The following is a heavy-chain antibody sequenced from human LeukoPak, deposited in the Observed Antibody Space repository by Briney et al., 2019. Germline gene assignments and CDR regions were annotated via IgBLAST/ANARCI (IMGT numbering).Heavy chain of an antibody. CDR3: YYEGY. Sequence: GGSLRLSCAASGFTFSTYWMHWVRQAPGKGLEWVSHINTDGSSTTYADSVKGRFTISRDNAKNTLYLRMNSLRGDDTAVYYCYYEGYWGQGTLVTVSS. J-gene: IGHJ4*02. V-gene: IGHV3-74*01. CDR1: GFTFSTYW. CDR2: INTDGSST. D-gene: IGHD3-22*01.